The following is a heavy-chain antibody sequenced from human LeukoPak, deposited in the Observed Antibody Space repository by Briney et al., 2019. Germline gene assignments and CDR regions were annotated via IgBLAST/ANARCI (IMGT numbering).Heavy chain of an antibody. Sequence: TPSETLSLTCTVSGGSISSGGYYWSWIRQHPGKGLEWIGYIYYSGSTYYNPSLKSRVTISVDTSKNQFSLKLSSVTAADTAVYYCARGRCSSTSCYPEYFQHWGQGTLVTVSS. J-gene: IGHJ1*01. D-gene: IGHD2-2*01. V-gene: IGHV4-31*03. CDR3: ARGRCSSTSCYPEYFQH. CDR1: GGSISSGGYY. CDR2: IYYSGST.